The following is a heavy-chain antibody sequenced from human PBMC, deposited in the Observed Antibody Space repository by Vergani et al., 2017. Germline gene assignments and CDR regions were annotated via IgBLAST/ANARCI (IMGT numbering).Heavy chain of an antibody. V-gene: IGHV1-2*02. CDR3: ARGGRVGVMMMDDAPHS. CDR2: INPKSGGT. D-gene: IGHD3-16*01. CDR1: GYTFIDYY. Sequence: QVHLVQSGAEVKKPGASVKFSCKASGYTFIDYYLHLVRQAPGQGLEWLAWINPKSGGTNNAQKFQGRVTVTRDTSITTAYMELSGLRSDDTAVYYCARGGRVGVMMMDDAPHSWGQGSLVSVSS. J-gene: IGHJ4*02.